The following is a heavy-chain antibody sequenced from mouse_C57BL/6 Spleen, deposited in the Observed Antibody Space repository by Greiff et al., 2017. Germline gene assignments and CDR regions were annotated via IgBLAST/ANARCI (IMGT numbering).Heavy chain of an antibody. J-gene: IGHJ4*01. CDR3: TRGLPPYAMDY. CDR1: GFTFSSYA. V-gene: IGHV5-9-1*02. D-gene: IGHD2-4*01. CDR2: ISSGGDYI. Sequence: EVKLQESGEGLVKPGGSLKLSCAASGFTFSSYAMSWVRQTPEKRLEWVAYISSGGDYIYYADTVKGRFTISRDNARNTLYLQMSSLKSEDTAMYYCTRGLPPYAMDYWGQGTSVTVSS.